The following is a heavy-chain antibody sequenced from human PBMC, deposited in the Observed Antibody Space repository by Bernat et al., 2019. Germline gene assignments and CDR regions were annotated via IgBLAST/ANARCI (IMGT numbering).Heavy chain of an antibody. CDR1: GYTFTGYY. J-gene: IGHJ2*01. CDR3: ARGPINIGYSSSSIRYLDL. D-gene: IGHD6-6*01. CDR2: INPNSGGT. Sequence: QVQLVQSGAEVKKPGASVKVSCKASGYTFTGYYMHWVRQAPGQGLEWMGWINPNSGGTNYAQKFQGRVTMTRDTSISTAYMELSRLTSDDTAVYYCARGPINIGYSSSSIRYLDLWGRGTLVTVSS. V-gene: IGHV1-2*02.